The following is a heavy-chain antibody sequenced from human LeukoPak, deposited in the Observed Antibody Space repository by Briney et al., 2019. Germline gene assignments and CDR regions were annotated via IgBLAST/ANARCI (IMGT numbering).Heavy chain of an antibody. CDR2: MNPNSGNT. V-gene: IGHV1-8*03. Sequence: ASVKVSCKASGYTFTSYYINWVRQATGQGLEWMGWMNPNSGNTGYAQKFQGRVTITRPTSINTAYMELSSLRSEDTAVYYCASASHITMLRGANDYWGQGTLVTVSS. D-gene: IGHD3-10*01. J-gene: IGHJ4*02. CDR1: GYTFTSYY. CDR3: ASASHITMLRGANDY.